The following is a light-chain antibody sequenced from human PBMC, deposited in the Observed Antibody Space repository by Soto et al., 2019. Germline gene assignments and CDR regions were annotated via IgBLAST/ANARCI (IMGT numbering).Light chain of an antibody. Sequence: ENVCRPPPYTSSLNPEEGASLACRASQSVHTFLAWYQQKPGQAPRLLIYGASTRATGVPARFSGSGSGTDFTLTISSLEPEDFAVYYCHQRSNWPPDTFGQGTRL. CDR1: QSVHTF. J-gene: IGKJ5*01. CDR2: GAS. V-gene: IGKV3-11*01. CDR3: HQRSNWPPDT.